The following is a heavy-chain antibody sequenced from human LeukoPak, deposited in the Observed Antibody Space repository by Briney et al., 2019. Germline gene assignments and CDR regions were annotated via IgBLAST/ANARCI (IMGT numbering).Heavy chain of an antibody. CDR3: ARGKWLPTRYFDY. CDR2: INHSGST. V-gene: IGHV4-34*01. D-gene: IGHD6-19*01. J-gene: IGHJ4*02. Sequence: SETLSLTCAVYGGSFSGYYWSWIRQPPGKGLEWIWEINHSGSTNYNPSLKSRVTISVDTSKNQFSLKLSSLTAGDTAVYYCARGKWLPTRYFDYWGQGTLVTVSS. CDR1: GGSFSGYY.